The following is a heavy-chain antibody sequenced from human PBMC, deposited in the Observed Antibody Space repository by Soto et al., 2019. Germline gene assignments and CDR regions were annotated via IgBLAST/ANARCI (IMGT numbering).Heavy chain of an antibody. CDR3: ASGGNWFDP. V-gene: IGHV4-59*01. Sequence: QLQVQESGPGLVKPSETLSLTCNVSGGSISNYYWTWIRQSPEKGLEWIGYMYYNDNINYNPSLKSRVTISIDTSKNQFSLTLKSVTAADTAVYYCASGGNWFDPWGQGVLVTVSS. D-gene: IGHD3-16*01. CDR1: GGSISNYY. J-gene: IGHJ5*02. CDR2: MYYNDNI.